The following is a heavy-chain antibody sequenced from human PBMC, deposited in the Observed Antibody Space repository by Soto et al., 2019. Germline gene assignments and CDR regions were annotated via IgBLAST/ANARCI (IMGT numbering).Heavy chain of an antibody. CDR1: GYTFTSYG. Sequence: ASVKVSCKASGYTFTSYGISWVRQAPGQGLEWMGWISAYNGSTNYAQKLQGRVTMTTDTSTSTAYMELRSLRSDDTAVYYCAKRNDFWSGYLFDSWGQGTLVTVSS. J-gene: IGHJ5*01. V-gene: IGHV1-18*01. D-gene: IGHD3-3*01. CDR3: AKRNDFWSGYLFDS. CDR2: ISAYNGST.